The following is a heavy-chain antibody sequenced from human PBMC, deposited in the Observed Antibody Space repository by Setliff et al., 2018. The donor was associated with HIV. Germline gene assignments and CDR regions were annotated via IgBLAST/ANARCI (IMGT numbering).Heavy chain of an antibody. D-gene: IGHD3-10*01. V-gene: IGHV1-69*13. CDR1: GGPFTSA. CDR2: IIPIFGTA. J-gene: IGHJ6*03. Sequence: SVKVSCKASGGPFTSAFNWVRQVPGQGLEWMGGIIPIFGTANYAQNFGGRVTITADQSTTTTYLQLNSLRFEDTAIYYCASDSPAARFEELEDHYYYFMDVWGKGTTVTV. CDR3: ASDSPAARFEELEDHYYYFMDV.